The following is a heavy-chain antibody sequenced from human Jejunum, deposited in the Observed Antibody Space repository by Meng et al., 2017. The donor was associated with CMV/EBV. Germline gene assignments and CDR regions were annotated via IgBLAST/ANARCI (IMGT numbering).Heavy chain of an antibody. Sequence: FTFSKFGMHWVRQAPGKGLEWVAVIWGDGSEKYYSDSVKGRFTIFRDNPRNTLYLQMNSLRPDDTARYFCARVNGRGVAAPAGMDVWGQGTTVTVSS. CDR2: IWGDGSEK. CDR3: ARVNGRGVAAPAGMDV. D-gene: IGHD6-19*01. J-gene: IGHJ6*02. CDR1: FTFSKFG. V-gene: IGHV3-33*01.